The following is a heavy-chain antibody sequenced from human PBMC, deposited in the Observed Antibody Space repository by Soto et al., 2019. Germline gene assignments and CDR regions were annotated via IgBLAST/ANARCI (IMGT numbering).Heavy chain of an antibody. CDR2: IKQAGSET. V-gene: IGHV3-7*05. Sequence: QSGGSLRLSCAASGFSISSVWVSWVRQAPGKGLEWLANIKQAGSETYYVDSVRGRFTISKDNAKNSLYLQMNNLRAEDTALYYCALLDTAAAGLKGLWGQGTMVTVSS. CDR1: GFSISSVW. CDR3: ALLDTAAAGLKGL. J-gene: IGHJ1*01. D-gene: IGHD5-18*01.